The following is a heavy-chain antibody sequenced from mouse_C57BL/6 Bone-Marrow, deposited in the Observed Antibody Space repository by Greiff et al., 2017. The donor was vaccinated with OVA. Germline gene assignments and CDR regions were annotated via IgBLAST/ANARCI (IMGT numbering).Heavy chain of an antibody. Sequence: QVQLQQPGAELVKPGASVKLSCKASGYTFTSYWMQWVKQRPGQGLEWIGEIDPSDSYTNYNQKFKGKATLTVDTSSITAYMQLSSLTSEDSAVYYCAILTTVVDWYFDVWGTGTTVTVSS. J-gene: IGHJ1*03. CDR3: AILTTVVDWYFDV. CDR2: IDPSDSYT. D-gene: IGHD1-1*01. CDR1: GYTFTSYW. V-gene: IGHV1-50*01.